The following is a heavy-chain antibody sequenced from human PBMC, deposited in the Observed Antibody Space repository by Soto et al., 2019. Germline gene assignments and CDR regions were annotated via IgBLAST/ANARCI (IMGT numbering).Heavy chain of an antibody. CDR2: ISYDGSNK. J-gene: IGHJ4*02. V-gene: IGHV3-30-3*01. CDR3: ARDLDGYSSGWDAIDY. Sequence: PGGSLRLSCAASGFTFSSYAMHWVRQAPGKGLEWVAVISYDGSNKYYADSVKGRFTISRDNSKNTLYLQMNSLRAEDTAVYYCARDLDGYSSGWDAIDYWGQGTLVTVSS. CDR1: GFTFSSYA. D-gene: IGHD6-19*01.